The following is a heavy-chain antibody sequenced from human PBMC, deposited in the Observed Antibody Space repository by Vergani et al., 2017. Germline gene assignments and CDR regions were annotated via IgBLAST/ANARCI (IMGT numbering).Heavy chain of an antibody. Sequence: VQLVESGGGVVQPGGSLRLSCAASGFTFSSYAMSWVRQAPGKGLEWVSAISGSGGSTYYADSVKGRFTISRDNSKNTLYLQMNSLRAEDTAVYYCARSGWYWNAFDIWGQGTMVTVSS. J-gene: IGHJ3*02. CDR3: ARSGWYWNAFDI. D-gene: IGHD6-19*01. CDR2: ISGSGGST. CDR1: GFTFSSYA. V-gene: IGHV3-23*04.